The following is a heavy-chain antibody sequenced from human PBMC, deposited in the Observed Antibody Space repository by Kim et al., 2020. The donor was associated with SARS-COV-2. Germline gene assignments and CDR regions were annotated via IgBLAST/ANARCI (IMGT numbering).Heavy chain of an antibody. CDR2: VYYTGDT. Sequence: SETLSLTCTVSGGSISTAFYWGWIRQPPGNGLEWIGSVYYTGDTSYSPSLKGRVTIYVDTSKNQFSLDVNSVTAADTAMYYCARPSSRFGDYALWGQGTLVTVFS. D-gene: IGHD4-17*01. CDR3: ARPSSRFGDYAL. V-gene: IGHV4-39*01. J-gene: IGHJ4*02. CDR1: GGSISTAFY.